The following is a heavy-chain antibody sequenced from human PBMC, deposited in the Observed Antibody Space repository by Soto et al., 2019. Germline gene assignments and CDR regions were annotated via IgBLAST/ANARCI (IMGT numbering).Heavy chain of an antibody. CDR1: GYAFTNYW. Sequence: PRESLKISCKASGYAFTNYWIGWVRQMPGKGLEWMGIIYPGDSDTRYSPSFQGQVTISADKSISTAYLQWSSLKASDTAMYYCATGGPLRAYNWFDPWGQGTLVTVSS. CDR2: IYPGDSDT. V-gene: IGHV5-51*01. D-gene: IGHD1-26*01. CDR3: ATGGPLRAYNWFDP. J-gene: IGHJ5*02.